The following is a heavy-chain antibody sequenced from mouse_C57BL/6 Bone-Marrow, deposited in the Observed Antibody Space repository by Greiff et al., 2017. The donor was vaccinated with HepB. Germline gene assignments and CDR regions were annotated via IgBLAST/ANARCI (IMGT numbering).Heavy chain of an antibody. CDR2: IYPGSGNT. D-gene: IGHD2-3*01. Sequence: QVQLQQPGAELVKPGASVKMSCKASGYTFTSYWITWVKQRPGQGLEWIGDIYPGSGNTNYNEKFKGKATLTVDTSSSTAYMQLSSLTSEDSAVYYCARAGWLLPYFDYWGQGTTLTVSS. CDR3: ARAGWLLPYFDY. J-gene: IGHJ2*01. CDR1: GYTFTSYW. V-gene: IGHV1-55*01.